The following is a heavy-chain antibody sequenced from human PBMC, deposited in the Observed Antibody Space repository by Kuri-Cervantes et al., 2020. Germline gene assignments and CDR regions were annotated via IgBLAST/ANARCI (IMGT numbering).Heavy chain of an antibody. CDR3: AKLGLGY. CDR1: GFTFRTYA. J-gene: IGHJ4*01. Sequence: GGSLRLSCATSGFTFRTYAMSWVRQVPGKGLEWVSAVSVSGDSTYYADSVKGRFTISRDHSKHTLHLQMGSGGVEDTAVYYCAKLGLGYWGHGTLVTVSS. V-gene: IGHV3-23*01. CDR2: VSVSGDST. D-gene: IGHD7-27*01.